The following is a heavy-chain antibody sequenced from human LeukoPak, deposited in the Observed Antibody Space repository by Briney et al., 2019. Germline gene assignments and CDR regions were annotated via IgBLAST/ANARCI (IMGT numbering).Heavy chain of an antibody. D-gene: IGHD6-19*01. J-gene: IGHJ4*02. CDR3: ARGSSGWYGIDY. Sequence: GGSLRLSCAASGFTFSSYWMHWVRQATGKGLVWVSRINSDGSSTNYADSVKGRFTISRDNAKNALYLQMNSLRAEDMAVYYCARGSSGWYGIDYWGQGALVNVSS. V-gene: IGHV3-74*01. CDR2: INSDGSST. CDR1: GFTFSSYW.